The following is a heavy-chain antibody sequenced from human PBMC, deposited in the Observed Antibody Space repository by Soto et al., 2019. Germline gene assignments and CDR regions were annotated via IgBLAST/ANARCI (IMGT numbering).Heavy chain of an antibody. V-gene: IGHV1-18*01. J-gene: IGHJ5*02. CDR3: ARDKYSSSRSNWFDP. CDR2: ISAYNGNT. Sequence: ASVKVSCKASGYTFASYGSSWVRQAPGQGLEWMGWISAYNGNTNYAQKLQGRVTMTTDTSTSTAYMELRSLRSDDTAVYYCARDKYSSSRSNWFDPWGQGTLVTVSS. D-gene: IGHD6-6*01. CDR1: GYTFASYG.